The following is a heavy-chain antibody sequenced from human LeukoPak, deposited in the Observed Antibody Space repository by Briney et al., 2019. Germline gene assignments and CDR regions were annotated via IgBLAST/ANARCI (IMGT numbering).Heavy chain of an antibody. Sequence: PGRSLRLSCAASGFTFDDYTMHWVRQAPGKGLEWVSLISWDGGSTYYADSVKGRFTISRDNSKNSLYLQMNSLRTEDTALYYCAKGAPGLVVTAIHYYYMDVWGKGTTVTISS. CDR2: ISWDGGST. CDR1: GFTFDDYT. D-gene: IGHD2-21*02. V-gene: IGHV3-43*01. J-gene: IGHJ6*03. CDR3: AKGAPGLVVTAIHYYYMDV.